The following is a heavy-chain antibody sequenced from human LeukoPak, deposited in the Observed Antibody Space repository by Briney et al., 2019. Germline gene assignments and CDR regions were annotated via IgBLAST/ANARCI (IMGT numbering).Heavy chain of an antibody. CDR1: AFSLSAYN. Sequence: GGSLRLSCAASAFSLSAYNMNWVRQAPGKGLEWVAVISYDGSNKYYADSVKGRFTISRDNSKNTLYLQMNSLRAEDTAVYYCAKDWVTGIAAAGTFIDYWGQGTLVTVSS. CDR3: AKDWVTGIAAAGTFIDY. J-gene: IGHJ4*02. D-gene: IGHD6-13*01. CDR2: ISYDGSNK. V-gene: IGHV3-30*18.